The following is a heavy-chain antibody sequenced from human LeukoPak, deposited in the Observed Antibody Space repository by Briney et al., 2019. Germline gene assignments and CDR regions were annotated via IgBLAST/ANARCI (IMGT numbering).Heavy chain of an antibody. CDR2: IYYSGST. J-gene: IGHJ6*03. CDR1: GGSISSSSYY. V-gene: IGHV4-39*01. Sequence: PSETLSLTCTVSGGSISSSSYYWGWIRQPPGKGLEWIGSIYYSGSTYYKPSIRSRVTISVDTSKIQFSLKLSSVTAADTAVYYCARHQGGDGYNYYYYYMDVWGKGTTVTVSS. CDR3: ARHQGGDGYNYYYYYMDV. D-gene: IGHD5-24*01.